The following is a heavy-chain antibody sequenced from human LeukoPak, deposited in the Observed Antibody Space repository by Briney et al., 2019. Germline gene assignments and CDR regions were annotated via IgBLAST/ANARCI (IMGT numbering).Heavy chain of an antibody. V-gene: IGHV1-46*02. CDR2: INPSSGST. CDR1: GYTFNSYY. Sequence: ASVKVSCKASGYTFNSYYIHWLRQTPGQGLEWMGIINPSSGSTTYAQKFQGRVTMTRETSTSAVYVELSGLRSEDTAVYYCARGGMGIQLWPFDYWGQGTLVTVSS. D-gene: IGHD1-1*01. CDR3: ARGGMGIQLWPFDY. J-gene: IGHJ4*02.